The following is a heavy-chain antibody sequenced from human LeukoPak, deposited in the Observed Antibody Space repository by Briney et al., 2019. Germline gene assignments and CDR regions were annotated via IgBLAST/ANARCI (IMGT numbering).Heavy chain of an antibody. CDR2: INHSGST. CDR1: GGSFSGYY. CDR3: ARGPPRAMVRGGHGDY. V-gene: IGHV4-34*01. J-gene: IGHJ4*02. D-gene: IGHD3-10*01. Sequence: SETLSLTCAVYGGSFSGYYWSWIRQPPGKGLEWIGEINHSGSTNYNPSLKSRVTISVDTSKNQFSLMLSSVTAADTAVYYCARGPPRAMVRGGHGDYWGQGTLVTVSS.